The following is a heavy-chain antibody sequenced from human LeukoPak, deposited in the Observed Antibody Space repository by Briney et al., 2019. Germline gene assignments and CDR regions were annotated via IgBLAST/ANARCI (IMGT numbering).Heavy chain of an antibody. CDR2: ISSGGGT. V-gene: IGHV3-66*01. J-gene: IGHJ4*02. CDR1: GFTVSSNY. Sequence: PGGSLRLSCAASGFTVSSNYMSWVRQAPGEGLEWVSLISSGGGTYYADSVKDRFTISRDISKNTLYLYMNSLRVEDTAVYYCARDLLGLLDYWGQGTLVTVSS. CDR3: ARDLLGLLDY.